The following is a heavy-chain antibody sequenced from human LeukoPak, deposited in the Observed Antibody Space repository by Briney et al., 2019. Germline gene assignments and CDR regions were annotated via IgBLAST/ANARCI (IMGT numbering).Heavy chain of an antibody. CDR3: ARDVSRYGSGMSWFDT. CDR2: ISAFNGIT. Sequence: GAPVKVSCKASGATFSSSAIRWVRQAPGQDLEWMGWISAFNGITNYAQKTQCRVTMTSATSTTTAFMELTRMISEDTAVYYCARDVSRYGSGMSWFDTWGQGTLVTVSS. D-gene: IGHD3-10*01. V-gene: IGHV1-18*01. J-gene: IGHJ5*02. CDR1: GATFSSSA.